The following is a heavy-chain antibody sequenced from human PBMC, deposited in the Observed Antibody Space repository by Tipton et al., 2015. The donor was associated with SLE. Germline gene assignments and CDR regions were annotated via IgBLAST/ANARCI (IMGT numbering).Heavy chain of an antibody. V-gene: IGHV1-18*01. Sequence: QSGAEVKKPGASVKVSCKASGYTFTSYAISWLRQAPGQGLEWMGWISSSNGDTHYAQNFQGRVTMTTDASTSTGFMELRSLRPDDTAVYYCARRALDYWGQGTLVTVSS. J-gene: IGHJ4*02. CDR3: ARRALDY. CDR1: GYTFTSYA. CDR2: ISSSNGDT.